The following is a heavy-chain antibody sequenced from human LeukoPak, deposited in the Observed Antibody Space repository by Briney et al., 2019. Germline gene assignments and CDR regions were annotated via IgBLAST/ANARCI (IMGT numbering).Heavy chain of an antibody. J-gene: IGHJ3*02. V-gene: IGHV3-53*01. CDR2: TYSGGTT. CDR3: SKGVLADI. CDR1: GFTVSSNY. Sequence: GGSLRLSCAASGFTVSSNYMGWVRQAPGKGLEWVSVTYSGGTTYYADSVKGRFTISRDNSNNTLYLQMNSLRAEDTAVYYCSKGVLADIWGQGTMVTVSS. D-gene: IGHD3-3*02.